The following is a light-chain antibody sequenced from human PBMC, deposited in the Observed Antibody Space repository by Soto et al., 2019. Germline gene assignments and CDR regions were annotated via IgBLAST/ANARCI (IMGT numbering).Light chain of an antibody. Sequence: EIVMTQSPATLSVSPGERATLSCRASQSVSNNLAWFQQKPGQAPRLLIYGASTRATGIPATITGSGSGTELTLTISSLQSEDVAVYYCQQYDEWPPSYTFGQGTKLEI. CDR1: QSVSNN. J-gene: IGKJ2*01. CDR3: QQYDEWPPSYT. CDR2: GAS. V-gene: IGKV3-15*01.